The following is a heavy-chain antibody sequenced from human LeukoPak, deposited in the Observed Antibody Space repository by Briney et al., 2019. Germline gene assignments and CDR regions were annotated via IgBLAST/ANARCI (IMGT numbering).Heavy chain of an antibody. J-gene: IGHJ1*01. V-gene: IGHV3-53*01. D-gene: IGHD4-17*01. CDR3: ASQTTVTPQLFFQH. CDR1: GLTVSSNY. Sequence: SGGSLRLSCAASGLTVSSNYMSWVRQAPGKGLEWVSVIYSGGSTYYADSLKGRFTISRDDSKNTLYLQMNSLRAEDTAVYYCASQTTVTPQLFFQHWGQGTLVTVSS. CDR2: IYSGGST.